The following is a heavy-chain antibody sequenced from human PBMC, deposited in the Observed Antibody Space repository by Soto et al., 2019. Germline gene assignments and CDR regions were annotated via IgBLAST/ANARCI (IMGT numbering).Heavy chain of an antibody. V-gene: IGHV4-4*03. Sequence: PQKLRLSCAVSGGLTSSDNRRGWVRQPPGKGLDWIGEIFHSGSTKYNPSLKSRVTISVDKSKNQFSLKLSSVTAADTAVYYCARASPLYDYDSSGYIDYWGQGTLVTVS. J-gene: IGHJ4*02. CDR2: IFHSGST. CDR1: GGLTSSDNR. CDR3: ARASPLYDYDSSGYIDY. D-gene: IGHD3-22*01.